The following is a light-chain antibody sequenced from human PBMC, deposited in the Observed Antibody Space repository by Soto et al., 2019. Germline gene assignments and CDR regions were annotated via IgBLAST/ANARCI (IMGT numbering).Light chain of an antibody. CDR1: TGPVTSGYY. V-gene: IGLV7-43*01. CDR2: STS. Sequence: QAVVTQEPSLTVSPGGTVTLTCASSTGPVTSGYYPNWFQQKPGQAPRALIYSTSNKYSWTPARFSGSLLGDKAALTLSGVQPEDEAEYYCLLYFGGPQVFGGGTKVTVL. CDR3: LLYFGGPQV. J-gene: IGLJ3*02.